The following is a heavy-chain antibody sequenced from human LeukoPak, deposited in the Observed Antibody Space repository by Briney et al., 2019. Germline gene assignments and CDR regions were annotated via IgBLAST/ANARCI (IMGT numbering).Heavy chain of an antibody. CDR2: ISYDGGST. J-gene: IGHJ4*02. CDR1: GFTFSTYA. CDR3: VKDRTGTYTLDY. Sequence: GGSLRLSCAASGFTFSTYAMHWVRQAPGKGLEWMAIISYDGGSTSYADSVKGRFTISRDNSKNTLNLQMNSLRAEDTAVYYCVKDRTGTYTLDYWGQGTLVTVSS. D-gene: IGHD3-10*01. V-gene: IGHV3-30*18.